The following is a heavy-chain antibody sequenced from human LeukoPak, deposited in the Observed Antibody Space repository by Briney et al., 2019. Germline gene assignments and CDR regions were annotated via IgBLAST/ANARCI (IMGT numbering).Heavy chain of an antibody. CDR2: MSTSSTYI. Sequence: PGGSLRLSCAASGFNFRGYNMSWVRQAPGKGLEWVSSMSTSSTYIYYADSIKGRFTISRDDARSLLYLQMDSLRAEDTAVYYCVRDFAFGFCNATTCRYPFDSWGQGTLVTVSS. CDR1: GFNFRGYN. D-gene: IGHD3-16*01. CDR3: VRDFAFGFCNATTCRYPFDS. J-gene: IGHJ4*02. V-gene: IGHV3-21*06.